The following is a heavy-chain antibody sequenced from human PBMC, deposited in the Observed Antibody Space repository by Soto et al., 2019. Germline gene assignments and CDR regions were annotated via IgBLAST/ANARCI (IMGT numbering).Heavy chain of an antibody. Sequence: PSETLSLTCTVSGSPISSYYWSWFRQPPGQGLEWVGYIYYTGTTTYNPSLKSRVTVSVDTSKSQFSLKLSSVTAADTAIYFCARVPVRKYYRAGSYQNYYFGMDVWGQGTTVTVSS. J-gene: IGHJ6*02. V-gene: IGHV4-59*12. D-gene: IGHD3-10*01. CDR2: IYYTGTT. CDR1: GSPISSYY. CDR3: ARVPVRKYYRAGSYQNYYFGMDV.